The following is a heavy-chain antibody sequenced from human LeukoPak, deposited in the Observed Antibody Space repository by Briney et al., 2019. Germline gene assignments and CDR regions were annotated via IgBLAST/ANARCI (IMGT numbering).Heavy chain of an antibody. CDR1: GFTFSRYA. D-gene: IGHD4-17*01. Sequence: GRSLRLSCAASGFTFSRYAMHCVRQAPGKGLEWVAVTSSEGSGKHYADSVKGRFTISRDNSKNTLYLQMNSLRAEDTGAYYCAKERVNGDYVYYYYGMDVWGQGTTVTVSS. CDR2: TSSEGSGK. J-gene: IGHJ6*02. CDR3: AKERVNGDYVYYYYGMDV. V-gene: IGHV3-30*18.